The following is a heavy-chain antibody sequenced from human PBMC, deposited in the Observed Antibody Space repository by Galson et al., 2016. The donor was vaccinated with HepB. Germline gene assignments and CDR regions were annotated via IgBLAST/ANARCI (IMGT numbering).Heavy chain of an antibody. Sequence: SVKVSCKASGYNFPGYYMHWVRQAPGQGLEWMGWINPNSGDTKYTEKFQGRVTMTRDTSITTGYMELSRLRSDDTAVYYCARHDYLWGGYRTFYYWGQGTLVTVSS. CDR3: ARHDYLWGGYRTFYY. V-gene: IGHV1-2*02. CDR2: INPNSGDT. D-gene: IGHD3-16*02. CDR1: GYNFPGYY. J-gene: IGHJ4*02.